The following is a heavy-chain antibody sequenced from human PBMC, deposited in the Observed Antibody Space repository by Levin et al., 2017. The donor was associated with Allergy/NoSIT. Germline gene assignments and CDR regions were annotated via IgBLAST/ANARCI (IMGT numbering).Heavy chain of an antibody. D-gene: IGHD3-9*01. J-gene: IGHJ4*02. Sequence: GESLKISCAASGFTFNNYAMSWVRQAPGKGLEWVSAISDSGGGTYYADSVKGRFTVSRDNSKNTLYLQMNSLRAEDTAVYYCAKNKGSATYYEILTGRGVFDYWGQGTLVTVSS. CDR2: ISDSGGGT. CDR1: GFTFNNYA. V-gene: IGHV3-23*01. CDR3: AKNKGSATYYEILTGRGVFDY.